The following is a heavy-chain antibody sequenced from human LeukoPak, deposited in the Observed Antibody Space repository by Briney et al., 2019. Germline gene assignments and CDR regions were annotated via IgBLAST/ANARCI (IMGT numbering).Heavy chain of an antibody. J-gene: IGHJ4*02. CDR1: GFTFSSYS. D-gene: IGHD2-21*01. Sequence: GGSLRLSCAASGFTFSSYSMNWVRQAPGKGLEWVSSISSSSSYIYYADSVKGRFTISRDNAKNSLYLQMNSLRAEDTAVYYCARDRGIVVVIAEFDYWGQGTLVTVSS. CDR3: ARDRGIVVVIAEFDY. CDR2: ISSSSSYI. V-gene: IGHV3-21*01.